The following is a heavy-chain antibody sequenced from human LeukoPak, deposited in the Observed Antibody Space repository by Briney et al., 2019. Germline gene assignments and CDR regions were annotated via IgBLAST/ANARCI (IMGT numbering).Heavy chain of an antibody. CDR3: ARDGGYCSSTSCPNYYYYGMDV. D-gene: IGHD2-2*01. V-gene: IGHV4-59*01. CDR1: GGSISSYY. Sequence: PSETLSLTCTVSGGSISSYYWSWIRQPPGKGLEWIGYVYYSGSTNYNPSLKSRVTISVDTSKNQFSLKLSSVTAADTAVYYCARDGGYCSSTSCPNYYYYGMDVWGKGTTVTVSS. J-gene: IGHJ6*04. CDR2: VYYSGST.